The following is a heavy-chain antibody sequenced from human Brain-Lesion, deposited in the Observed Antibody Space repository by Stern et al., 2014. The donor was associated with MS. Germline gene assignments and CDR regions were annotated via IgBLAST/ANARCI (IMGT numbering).Heavy chain of an antibody. CDR2: ISTTASNI. V-gene: IGHV3-11*01. Sequence: QVQLVESGGTLVKPGGALRLSFAASGFIFSDYYMNWIRQAPGQGLEWVSYISTTASNIYYADSVKGRFTISRDNTKNSLFLLMSSLRAEDTAVYYCAISSSRYYFDSWGLGTLVTVSS. D-gene: IGHD2-2*01. CDR3: AISSSRYYFDS. CDR1: GFIFSDYY. J-gene: IGHJ4*02.